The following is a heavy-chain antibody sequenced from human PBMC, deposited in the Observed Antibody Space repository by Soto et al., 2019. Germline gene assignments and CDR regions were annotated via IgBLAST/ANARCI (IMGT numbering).Heavy chain of an antibody. CDR1: GGAISTYY. D-gene: IGHD3-3*01. CDR3: ARGQRFSDWFDP. Sequence: SETLSLTCTVSGGAISTYYWTWIRQPAGKGLEWIGRIYSSGSTKYNPSLQSRVTMSLDTSNNQFSLRLTSVTAADTVVYYCARGQRFSDWFDPWGQGTLVTVSS. V-gene: IGHV4-4*07. CDR2: IYSSGST. J-gene: IGHJ5*02.